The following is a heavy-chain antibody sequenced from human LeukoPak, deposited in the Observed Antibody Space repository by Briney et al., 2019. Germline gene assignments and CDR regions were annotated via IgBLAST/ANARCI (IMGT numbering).Heavy chain of an antibody. CDR2: IRYDGSNK. D-gene: IGHD6-13*01. J-gene: IGHJ3*02. Sequence: GGSLRLSCAASGFTFSSYGMHWACQAPGKGLEWVAFIRYDGSNKYYADSVKGRFTISRDNSKNTLYLQMNSLRAEDTAVYYCAKFALAAGTKNDAFDIWGQGTMVTVSS. CDR1: GFTFSSYG. CDR3: AKFALAAGTKNDAFDI. V-gene: IGHV3-30*02.